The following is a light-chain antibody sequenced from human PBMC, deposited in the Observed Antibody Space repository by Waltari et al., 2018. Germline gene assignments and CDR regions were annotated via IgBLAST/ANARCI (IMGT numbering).Light chain of an antibody. CDR1: HIEAKS. J-gene: IGLJ2*01. CDR2: DDS. Sequence: SYVLTQPHSVSVAPGQTARITCGGDHIEAKSVHLYQQTPGQAPVVVVFDDSDRPSGIPERFSGANSGNTATLTISRVEGGDEADYFCQVWDSSGDLLVIFGGGTKLTVL. CDR3: QVWDSSGDLLVI. V-gene: IGLV3-21*02.